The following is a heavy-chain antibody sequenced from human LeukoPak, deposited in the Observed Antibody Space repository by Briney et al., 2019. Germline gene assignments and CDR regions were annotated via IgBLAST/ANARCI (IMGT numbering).Heavy chain of an antibody. Sequence: GGSLRLSCAASGFTVSSNYMSWVRQAPGKRLEWVSVIYSGGSTYYADSVKGRFTISRDNSKNTLYLQMNSLRAEDTAVYYCATNTVTSWGGYYYYMDVWGKGTTVTISS. V-gene: IGHV3-53*01. CDR1: GFTVSSNY. CDR3: ATNTVTSWGGYYYYMDV. D-gene: IGHD4-17*01. CDR2: IYSGGST. J-gene: IGHJ6*03.